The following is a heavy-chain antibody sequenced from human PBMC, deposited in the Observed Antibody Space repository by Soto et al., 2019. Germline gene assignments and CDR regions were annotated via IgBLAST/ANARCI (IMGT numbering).Heavy chain of an antibody. V-gene: IGHV3-23*01. CDR2: ISGSGVST. D-gene: IGHD6-13*01. Sequence: PGGSLRLSCAASGFTFSKYALTWVRQAPGKGLEWVSVISGSGVSTYYADSVKGRLTISRDNSKNTLYLQIHTLRAEDTAVYYCAKVSSSWYAGFFDLWGQGTLVTVSS. CDR3: AKVSSSWYAGFFDL. J-gene: IGHJ4*02. CDR1: GFTFSKYA.